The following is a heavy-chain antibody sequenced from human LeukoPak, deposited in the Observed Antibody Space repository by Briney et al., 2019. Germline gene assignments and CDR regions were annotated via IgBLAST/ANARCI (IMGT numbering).Heavy chain of an antibody. CDR3: AKGSSGWKYYFDY. V-gene: IGHV3-23*01. CDR2: ISGSGGST. Sequence: PGGSLRLSCAASGFTFSSYAMSWVRQAPGKGLEWVSAISGSGGSTYYADSVKGRFTISRDNSKNTLYLQMNSLRAEDTAVCYCAKGSSGWKYYFDYWGQGTLVTVSS. D-gene: IGHD6-19*01. J-gene: IGHJ4*02. CDR1: GFTFSSYA.